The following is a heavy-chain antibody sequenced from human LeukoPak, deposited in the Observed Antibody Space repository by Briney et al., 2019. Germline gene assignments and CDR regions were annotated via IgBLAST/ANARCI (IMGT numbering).Heavy chain of an antibody. D-gene: IGHD3-22*01. J-gene: IGHJ3*02. V-gene: IGHV3-21*01. CDR3: ARDNGYYDSSGYYADAFDI. CDR1: GFTFSSYS. Sequence: PGGSLRLSCAASGFTFSSYSMNWVRQAPGKGLEWVSCISSSSSYIYYADSVEGRFTISRDNAKNSLYLQMNSLRAEDTAVYYCARDNGYYDSSGYYADAFDIWGQGTMVTVSS. CDR2: ISSSSSYI.